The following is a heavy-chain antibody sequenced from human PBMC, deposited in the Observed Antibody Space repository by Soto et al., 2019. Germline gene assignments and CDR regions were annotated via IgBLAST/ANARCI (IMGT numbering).Heavy chain of an antibody. CDR3: AKDSGSEPPGFDY. CDR2: ISGSGGSI. J-gene: IGHJ4*02. CDR1: GFTFSTYA. D-gene: IGHD3-22*01. Sequence: PGGSLRLSCAASGFTFSTYAMNWVRQAPGNGLEWVSAISGSGGSIHYADSVKGRFTISRDNSKNTLYLQMNSLRAEDTAVYYCAKDSGSEPPGFDYWGQGTLVTVSS. V-gene: IGHV3-23*01.